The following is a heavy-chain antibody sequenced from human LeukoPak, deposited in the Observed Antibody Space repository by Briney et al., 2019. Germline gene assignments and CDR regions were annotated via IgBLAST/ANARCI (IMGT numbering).Heavy chain of an antibody. CDR3: TRLDTTGFFGY. CDR2: IRSKANSYAT. Sequence: GGSLRLSCAASGFTFTNAWMNWVRQAPGKGLEWVGRIRSKANSYATAYAASVKGRFTISRDDSKNTAYLQMNSLKTEDTAVYYCTRLDTTGFFGYWGQGTLVTVSS. J-gene: IGHJ4*02. D-gene: IGHD5-18*01. CDR1: GFTFTNAW. V-gene: IGHV3-73*01.